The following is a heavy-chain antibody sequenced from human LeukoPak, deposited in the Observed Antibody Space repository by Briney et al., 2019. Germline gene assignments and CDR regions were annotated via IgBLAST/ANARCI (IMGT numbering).Heavy chain of an antibody. Sequence: PGGSLRLSCAASGFTFSSYSMNWVRQAPGKGLEWVSSISSSSSYIYYADSVKGRFTISRDNAKNSLYLQMNSLRAEDTAVYYCARDAFDYGGNGAFDIWGQGTMVTVSS. CDR2: ISSSSSYI. CDR1: GFTFSSYS. V-gene: IGHV3-21*01. CDR3: ARDAFDYGGNGAFDI. J-gene: IGHJ3*02. D-gene: IGHD4-23*01.